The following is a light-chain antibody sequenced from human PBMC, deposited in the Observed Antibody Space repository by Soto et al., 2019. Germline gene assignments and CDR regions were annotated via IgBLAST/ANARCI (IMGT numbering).Light chain of an antibody. CDR3: QQGYSNPIT. CDR1: QTISSW. V-gene: IGKV1-5*03. J-gene: IGKJ5*01. Sequence: DIQMTQSPSTLSGSVGDRVTITCRASQTISSWLAWYQQKPGKAPKLLIYKASTLKSGVPSRFSGSGSGTDFTLTITSLQPEDFATYYCQQGYSNPITFGQGTRLEIK. CDR2: KAS.